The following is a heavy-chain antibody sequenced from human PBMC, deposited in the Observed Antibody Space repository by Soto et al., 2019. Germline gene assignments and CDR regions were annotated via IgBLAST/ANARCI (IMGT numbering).Heavy chain of an antibody. CDR2: ISSSSSYI. CDR1: GFTFNSYT. D-gene: IGHD3-22*01. J-gene: IGHJ4*02. V-gene: IGHV3-21*01. CDR3: ARDWKENTGTYYYDSSGYFDY. Sequence: GGSLRLSCAASGFTFNSYTINWVPQATGKGLEWVSSISSSSSYIYYADSVKGRFTISRDNAKNSLYLQMNSLRAEDTAVYYCARDWKENTGTYYYDSSGYFDYWGQGT.